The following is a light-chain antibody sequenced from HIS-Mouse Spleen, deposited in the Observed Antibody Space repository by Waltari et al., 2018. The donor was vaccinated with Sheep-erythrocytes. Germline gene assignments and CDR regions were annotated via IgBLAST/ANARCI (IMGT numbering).Light chain of an antibody. CDR3: QVWDSSSDHNYV. J-gene: IGLJ1*01. Sequence: SYVLTQPPSVSVAPGKTARITCGGTKLGSTRVHRYQQKPGQAPVLVVYDDSDRPSGIPERFSGSNSGNTATLTISRVEAGDEADYYCQVWDSSSDHNYVFGTGTKVTVL. CDR1: KLGSTR. CDR2: DDS. V-gene: IGLV3-21*03.